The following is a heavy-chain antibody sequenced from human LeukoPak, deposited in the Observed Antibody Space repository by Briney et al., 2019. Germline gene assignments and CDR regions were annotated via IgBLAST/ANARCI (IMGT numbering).Heavy chain of an antibody. CDR3: VRSLGY. J-gene: IGHJ4*02. CDR2: IAGSDGLT. CDR1: GFPFSSYA. V-gene: IGHV3-23*01. Sequence: GGSLRLSCAASGFPFSSYAMNWVRQAPGKGLEWVSVIAGSDGLTQYADSVKGRFTISRDNSKNTVYLQMNRLRVEDTALYYCVRSLGYWGQGTLVTVSS.